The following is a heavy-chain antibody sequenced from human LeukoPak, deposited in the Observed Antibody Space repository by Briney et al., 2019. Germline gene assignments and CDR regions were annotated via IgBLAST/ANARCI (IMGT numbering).Heavy chain of an antibody. Sequence: ASVKVSCKASGYTFTEYYMHWVRQAPGQGLEWMGWINPNSGGANYAEKFQGRGTMTRDTSISTAYMELSRLRYDDTALYYCARGQSVNDYWGQGTLVTVSS. CDR2: INPNSGGA. J-gene: IGHJ4*02. CDR1: GYTFTEYY. D-gene: IGHD3-3*01. V-gene: IGHV1-2*02. CDR3: ARGQSVNDY.